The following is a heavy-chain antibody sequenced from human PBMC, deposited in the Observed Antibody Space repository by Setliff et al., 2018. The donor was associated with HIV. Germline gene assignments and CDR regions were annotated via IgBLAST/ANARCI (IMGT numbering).Heavy chain of an antibody. Sequence: PSETLSLTCTVSGGSMSSYFWSWIRQSPGKGLEWIGYIYNSGGTNYNPSLKSRVTISLDTSKNQFSLNLTSVTAADTAVYYCASTPQGAGYYYYMDVWGKGTTVTVSS. J-gene: IGHJ6*03. CDR2: IYNSGGT. CDR3: ASTPQGAGYYYYMDV. D-gene: IGHD3-16*01. V-gene: IGHV4-59*01. CDR1: GGSMSSYF.